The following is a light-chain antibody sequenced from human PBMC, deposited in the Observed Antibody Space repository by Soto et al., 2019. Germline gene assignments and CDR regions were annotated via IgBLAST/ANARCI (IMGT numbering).Light chain of an antibody. J-gene: IGKJ5*01. V-gene: IGKV3D-15*01. Sequence: EIVITQSPATLSVSPGERGTLSRRASQSVSSNLAWYQQKPGQAPRLLIYGASTMATGIPARFRGSGSGTEFTLTISSLQSEDFEVYYCQQYKNWPITFGQGTRLEIK. CDR3: QQYKNWPIT. CDR1: QSVSSN. CDR2: GAS.